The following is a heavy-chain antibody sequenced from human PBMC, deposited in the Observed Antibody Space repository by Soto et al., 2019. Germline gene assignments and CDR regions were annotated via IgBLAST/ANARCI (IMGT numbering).Heavy chain of an antibody. CDR1: GGTFSSYA. CDR3: ASSDVDTAMGVLKPARNYYYYGMDV. Sequence: ASVKVSCKASGGTFSSYAISWVRQAPGQGLEWMGGIIPIFGTANYAQKFQGRVTITADESTSTAYMELGSLRSEDTAVYYCASSDVDTAMGVLKPARNYYYYGMDVWGQGTTVTVSS. CDR2: IIPIFGTA. D-gene: IGHD5-18*01. V-gene: IGHV1-69*13. J-gene: IGHJ6*02.